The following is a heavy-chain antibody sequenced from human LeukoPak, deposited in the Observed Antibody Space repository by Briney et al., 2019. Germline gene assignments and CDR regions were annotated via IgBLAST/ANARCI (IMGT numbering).Heavy chain of an antibody. J-gene: IGHJ4*02. Sequence: GGSLRLSCAASGFTFSSYAMSWVRQAPGKGLEWVSAISGSGGSTYYADSVKGRFTISRDNSKNTLYLQMSSLRAEDTAVYYCAKVLDSAVMATINWPFDYWGQGTLVTVSS. CDR3: AKVLDSAVMATINWPFDY. D-gene: IGHD5-24*01. CDR1: GFTFSSYA. V-gene: IGHV3-23*01. CDR2: ISGSGGST.